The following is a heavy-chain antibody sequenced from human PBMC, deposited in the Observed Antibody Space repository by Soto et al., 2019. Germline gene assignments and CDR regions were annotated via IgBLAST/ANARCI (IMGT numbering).Heavy chain of an antibody. J-gene: IGHJ4*02. V-gene: IGHV3-53*01. D-gene: IGHD5-12*01. CDR2: LYDIDGT. CDR3: ARDPQGLRYSGYDFGDY. CDR1: GLTVSGKKY. Sequence: PGGSLRLSCAASGLTVSGKKYLAWVRQAPGKGLEWVSALYDIDGTYYADSVKGRFTTSGDSSKTIVYLQMNSHRPEDTAVYYCARDPQGLRYSGYDFGDYSGRGTPGTV.